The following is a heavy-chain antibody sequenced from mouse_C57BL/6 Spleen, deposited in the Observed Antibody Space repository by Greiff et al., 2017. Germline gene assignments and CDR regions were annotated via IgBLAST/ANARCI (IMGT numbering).Heavy chain of an antibody. D-gene: IGHD1-1*01. CDR3: ARNYGSSGNYYFDY. Sequence: QVQLQQSGAELVKPGASVKLSCKASGYTFTSYWMQWVKQRPGQGLEWIGEIDPSDSYTNYNQKFKGKATLTVDTSSSTAYMQLSSLTSEDSAVYYCARNYGSSGNYYFDYWGQGTTLTVSS. CDR1: GYTFTSYW. J-gene: IGHJ2*01. V-gene: IGHV1-50*01. CDR2: IDPSDSYT.